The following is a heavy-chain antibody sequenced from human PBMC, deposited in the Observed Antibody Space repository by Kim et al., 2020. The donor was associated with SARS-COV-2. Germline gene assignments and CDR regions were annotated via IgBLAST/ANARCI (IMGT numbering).Heavy chain of an antibody. D-gene: IGHD3-22*01. CDR2: ISSSSSYT. CDR3: ASYYYDSSGYYVPHY. V-gene: IGHV3-11*03. J-gene: IGHJ4*02. Sequence: GGSLRLSCAASGFTFSDYYMSWIRQAPGKGLEWVSYISSSSSYTNYADSVKGRFTISRDNAKNSLYLQVNSLRAEDTAVYYCASYYYDSSGYYVPHYWGQGTLVTVSS. CDR1: GFTFSDYY.